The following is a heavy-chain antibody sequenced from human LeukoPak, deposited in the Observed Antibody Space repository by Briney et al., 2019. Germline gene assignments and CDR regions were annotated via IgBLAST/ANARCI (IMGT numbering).Heavy chain of an antibody. Sequence: SSSGMNWADSVKGRFTISRDNAKNSVYLQMESLRVEDTAVYYCARGVAVADTSFGYWGQGTLVTVSS. J-gene: IGHJ4*02. D-gene: IGHD6-19*01. CDR2: SSSGM. V-gene: IGHV3-21*04. CDR3: ARGVAVADTSFGY.